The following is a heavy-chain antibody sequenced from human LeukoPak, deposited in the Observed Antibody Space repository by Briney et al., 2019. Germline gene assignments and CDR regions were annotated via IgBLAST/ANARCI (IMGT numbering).Heavy chain of an antibody. CDR3: ASCWTSCHQDAFDI. V-gene: IGHV1-69*05. J-gene: IGHJ3*02. D-gene: IGHD2-2*01. CDR2: IIPIFGTA. CDR1: GGTFSSYA. Sequence: GSSVKASCKASGGTFSSYAISWVRQAPGQGLEWMGGIIPIFGTANYAQKFQGRVTITTDESTSTAYMELSSLRSEDTAVYYCASCWTSCHQDAFDIWGQGTMVTVSS.